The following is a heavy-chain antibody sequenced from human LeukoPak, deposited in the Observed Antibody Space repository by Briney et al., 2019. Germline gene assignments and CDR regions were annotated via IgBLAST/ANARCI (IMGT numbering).Heavy chain of an antibody. D-gene: IGHD1-14*01. CDR2: INHSGST. CDR3: ARGGGGGTNYYYYMDV. J-gene: IGHJ6*03. V-gene: IGHV4-34*01. Sequence: SETLSLTCAVYGGSFSGYYWSWIRQPPGKGLEWIGEINHSGSTNYNPSLKSRVTISVDTSKNQFSLKLSSVTAADTAVYYCARGGGGGTNYYYYMDVWGKGTTVTISS. CDR1: GGSFSGYY.